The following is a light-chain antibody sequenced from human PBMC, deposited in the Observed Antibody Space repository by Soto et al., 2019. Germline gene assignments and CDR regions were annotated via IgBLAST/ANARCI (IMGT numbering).Light chain of an antibody. CDR1: SSNIGAGYD. V-gene: IGLV1-40*01. CDR2: GNS. Sequence: QLVLTQPPSVSGAPGQRVTISCTGSSSNIGAGYDVHWYQQLPGTAPKLLIYGNSNRPSGVPDRFSGSKSGASASLTITGIQAEDEADYYCQSYDSSLSALFGGGTKLTVL. J-gene: IGLJ3*02. CDR3: QSYDSSLSAL.